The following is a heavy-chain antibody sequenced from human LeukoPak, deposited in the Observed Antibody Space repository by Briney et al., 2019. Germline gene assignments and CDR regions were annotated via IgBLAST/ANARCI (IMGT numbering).Heavy chain of an antibody. CDR1: GGSIYGGTYY. CDR2: IYTSGST. V-gene: IGHV4-61*02. CDR3: ARQGPRDPLLAVHSKNAFDI. D-gene: IGHD2-15*01. J-gene: IGHJ3*02. Sequence: SETLSLTCSVSGGSIYGGTYYWSWIRQPAGKGLEWIGRIYTSGSTNYHPSLKSRVTVSQDISKNQFSLKLSSVTAADTAVYYCARQGPRDPLLAVHSKNAFDIWGQGTMVTVSS.